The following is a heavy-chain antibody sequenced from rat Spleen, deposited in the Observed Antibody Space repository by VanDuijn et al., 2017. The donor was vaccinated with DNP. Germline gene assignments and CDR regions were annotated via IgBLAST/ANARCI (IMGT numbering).Heavy chain of an antibody. V-gene: IGHV5-25*01. D-gene: IGHD3-8*01. J-gene: IGHJ2*01. CDR1: GFTFSDYY. CDR2: ISNTGDNT. CDR3: TSNPHVRTAAPFDY. Sequence: EVLLVESDGGLVQPGRSLKLSCAVSGFTFSDYYMAWVRQAPAKGLEWVASISNTGDNTYYSDSVKGRFSPSRDNAKSTLYLQVNSLRSEDTATYFCTSNPHVRTAAPFDYWGQGVMVTVSS.